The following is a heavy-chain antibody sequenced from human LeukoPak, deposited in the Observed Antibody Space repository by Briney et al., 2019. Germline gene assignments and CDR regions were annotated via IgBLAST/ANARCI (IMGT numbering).Heavy chain of an antibody. J-gene: IGHJ6*02. V-gene: IGHV3-23*01. CDR1: GFTFNTYT. Sequence: GGSLRLSCAASGFTFNTYTMNWVRQAPGKGLEWVSAISGSGASTYYADSVKGRFTISRDNSKNTLYLQMNSLRAGDTALYYCARDRLSPKYYYYGMDVWGQGTTVTVSS. D-gene: IGHD6-6*01. CDR3: ARDRLSPKYYYYGMDV. CDR2: ISGSGAST.